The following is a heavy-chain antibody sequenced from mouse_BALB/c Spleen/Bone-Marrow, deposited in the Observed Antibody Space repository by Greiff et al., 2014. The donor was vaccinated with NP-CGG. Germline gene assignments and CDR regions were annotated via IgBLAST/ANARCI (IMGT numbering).Heavy chain of an antibody. Sequence: EVQLVESGGGLVRPGGSLKLSCAASGFTFSNYGMSWVRQTPDKRLELVATINGNGGSTYYPDSVKGRFTISRDTAKNTLYLQMSSLKSEETAMYYCVRGNYGNYVDYFDVWGQGTTLTVSS. CDR3: VRGNYGNYVDYFDV. V-gene: IGHV5-6-3*01. D-gene: IGHD2-1*01. CDR2: INGNGGST. J-gene: IGHJ2*01. CDR1: GFTFSNYG.